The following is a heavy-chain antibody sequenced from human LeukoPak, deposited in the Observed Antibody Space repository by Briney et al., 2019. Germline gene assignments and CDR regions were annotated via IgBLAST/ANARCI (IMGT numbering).Heavy chain of an antibody. CDR1: GGSISSGGYY. D-gene: IGHD6-6*01. CDR3: ARAGSSSAGNWFDP. J-gene: IGHJ5*02. CDR2: IYYSGST. V-gene: IGHV4-31*03. Sequence: SQTLSLTCTVSGGSISSGGYYWSWIRQHPGKGLEWIGYIYYSGSTYYNPSLKSRVTISVDTSKNQLSLKLSSVTAADTAVYYCARAGSSSAGNWFDPWGQGTLVTVSS.